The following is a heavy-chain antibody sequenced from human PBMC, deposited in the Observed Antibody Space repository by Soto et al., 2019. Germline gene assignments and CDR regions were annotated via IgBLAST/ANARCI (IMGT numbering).Heavy chain of an antibody. CDR2: ISRDGSDK. D-gene: IGHD3-10*01. CDR1: EFTFSSYA. CDR3: ARAFMSPGSPENGFDV. V-gene: IGHV3-30-3*01. Sequence: QEQLVESGGGVVQPGGSLRLSCSASEFTFSSYAFHWVRQAPGKGLEWVAVISRDGSDKYYADSVKGRFTISRDNFRDTLYLQMDSLKSDDTAVYYCARAFMSPGSPENGFDVWGQGTMVTVSS. J-gene: IGHJ3*01.